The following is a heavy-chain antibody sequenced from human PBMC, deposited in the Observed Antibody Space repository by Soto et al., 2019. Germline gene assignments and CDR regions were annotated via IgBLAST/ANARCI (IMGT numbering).Heavy chain of an antibody. D-gene: IGHD3-22*01. J-gene: IGHJ3*02. CDR1: GGSISSSSYY. CDR2: IYYSGST. Sequence: PSETLSVTCIVSGGSISSSSYYWGWIRQPPGKGLEWIGSIYYSGSTYYNPSLKSRVTISVDTSKNQYSLKLSSVTAADTAVYYCARTKITMIVVVYNAFDIWGQGTIVTVSS. CDR3: ARTKITMIVVVYNAFDI. V-gene: IGHV4-39*01.